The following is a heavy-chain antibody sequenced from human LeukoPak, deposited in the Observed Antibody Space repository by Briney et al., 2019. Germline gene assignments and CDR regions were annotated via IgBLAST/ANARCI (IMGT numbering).Heavy chain of an antibody. CDR1: GGSISSYY. Sequence: SETLSLTCTVSGGSISSYYWSWIRQPPGKGLEWIGHIYYSGSTNYNPSLKRRVTISVYTSKNQFSLKLSSVTAADTAVYYCARQPGRWLGIDYWGQGTLVTVSS. V-gene: IGHV4-59*08. J-gene: IGHJ4*02. CDR2: IYYSGST. CDR3: ARQPGRWLGIDY. D-gene: IGHD4-23*01.